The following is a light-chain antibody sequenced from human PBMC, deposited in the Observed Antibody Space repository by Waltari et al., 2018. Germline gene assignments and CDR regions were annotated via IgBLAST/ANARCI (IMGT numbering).Light chain of an antibody. V-gene: IGKV3-11*01. CDR3: QQGNIWPPII. J-gene: IGKJ4*01. CDR2: GAS. CDR1: QIFRNT. Sequence: EVVLTQSPGTLSLSPGERATLSCRASQIFRNTLAWYQWQPGQDPRLLIYGASNRATGIPGWISGSWSWTDFTLTISSLEPEDSAVYYCQQGNIWPPIIFGGGTKVVIK.